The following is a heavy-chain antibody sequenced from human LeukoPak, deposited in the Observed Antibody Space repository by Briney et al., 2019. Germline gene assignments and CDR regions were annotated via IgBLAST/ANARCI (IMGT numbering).Heavy chain of an antibody. D-gene: IGHD3-22*01. CDR3: AKFLDSSGYKHYFYY. CDR2: ISGSGGST. V-gene: IGHV3-23*01. J-gene: IGHJ4*02. CDR1: GFTFSSYA. Sequence: GGSLRLSCAACGFTFSSYAMRWVRQARGKGLEWVSAISGSGGSTYYADSGKGRFTSARENSKKTLYLQRKSLRAEDTAVYYCAKFLDSSGYKHYFYYWGQGTLVTVSS.